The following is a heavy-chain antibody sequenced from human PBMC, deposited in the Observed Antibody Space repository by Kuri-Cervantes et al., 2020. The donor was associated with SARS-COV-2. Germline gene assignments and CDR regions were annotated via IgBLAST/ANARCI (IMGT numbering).Heavy chain of an antibody. V-gene: IGHV4-34*01. CDR1: GGSFSGYY. CDR3: ARLRRHNNGWFATGYYMDV. J-gene: IGHJ6*03. CDR2: INYSGTT. Sequence: GSLRLSCAVYGGSFSGYYWSWIRQPPGKGLEWIGEINYSGTTNYNPSLKSRVTISVDTSKNQFSLNLTSVTAADTAVYYCARLRRHNNGWFATGYYMDVWGKGTTVTVSS. D-gene: IGHD6-19*01.